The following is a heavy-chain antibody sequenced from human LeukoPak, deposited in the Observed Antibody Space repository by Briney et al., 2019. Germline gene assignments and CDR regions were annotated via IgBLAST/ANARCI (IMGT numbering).Heavy chain of an antibody. V-gene: IGHV3-30*18. J-gene: IGHJ4*02. D-gene: IGHD6-19*01. CDR3: AKEHSSGWLNDY. CDR2: ISYDGSNK. Sequence: GGSLRLSCAASGFTFSSSWMHWVRQAPGKGLEWVAVISYDGSNKYYADSVKGRFTISRDNSKNTLYLQMNSLRAEDTAVYYCAKEHSSGWLNDYWGQGTLVTVSS. CDR1: GFTFSSSW.